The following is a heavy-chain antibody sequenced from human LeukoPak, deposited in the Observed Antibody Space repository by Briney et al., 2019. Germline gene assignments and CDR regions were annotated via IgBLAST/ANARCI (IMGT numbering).Heavy chain of an antibody. CDR3: ALNMIGGQIFDF. Sequence: PGGSLRLSCAASGFTFSSYWMSWVRQAPGKGLEWVADIKRDGSEKHYVDSVKGRFTISRDDAKNSLYLQMNSLRAEDTAVYYCALNMIGGQIFDFWGQGTLVTVSS. V-gene: IGHV3-7*01. CDR2: IKRDGSEK. J-gene: IGHJ4*02. CDR1: GFTFSSYW. D-gene: IGHD3-16*01.